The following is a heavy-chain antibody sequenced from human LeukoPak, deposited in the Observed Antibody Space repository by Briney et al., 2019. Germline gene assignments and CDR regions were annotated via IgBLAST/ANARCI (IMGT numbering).Heavy chain of an antibody. Sequence: SETLSLTCTVSGGSISSHYWSWIRQPPGKGLEWIGYIYYSGSTNYNPSLKSRVTISVDTSKNQFSLKLSSVTAADTAVYYCARASFGLQNYYYYYMDVWGKGITVTVSS. CDR1: GGSISSHY. D-gene: IGHD5-24*01. V-gene: IGHV4-59*11. J-gene: IGHJ6*03. CDR3: ARASFGLQNYYYYYMDV. CDR2: IYYSGST.